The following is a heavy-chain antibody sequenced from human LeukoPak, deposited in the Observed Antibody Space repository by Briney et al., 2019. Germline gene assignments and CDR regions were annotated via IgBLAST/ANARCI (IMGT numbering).Heavy chain of an antibody. J-gene: IGHJ6*02. CDR2: INPSGGST. V-gene: IGHV1-46*01. CDR3: ARNLFGVGENYSYYGMDV. Sequence: ASVKVSCKASGYTFTSYYMHWVRQAPGQGLEWMGIINPSGGSTSYAQKFQGRVTMTRDTSTSAVYMELSSLRSEDTAVYYCARNLFGVGENYSYYGMDVWGQGTTVTVSS. D-gene: IGHD3-3*01. CDR1: GYTFTSYY.